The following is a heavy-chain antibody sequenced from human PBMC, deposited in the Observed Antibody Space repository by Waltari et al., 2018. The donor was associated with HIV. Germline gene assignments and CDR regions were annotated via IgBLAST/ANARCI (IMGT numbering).Heavy chain of an antibody. Sequence: QVQLVESGGGVVQPGRSLRLSCAASGFTFSTHDMDWVRQAPGKGLEWVAVISSDGSNKFYADSVKGRFTISRDNSRNTLYLQMNSLRTEDTAVYYCAKEKRPGPFDHWGQGTLVTVSS. CDR3: AKEKRPGPFDH. CDR2: ISSDGSNK. J-gene: IGHJ4*02. V-gene: IGHV3-30*18. CDR1: GFTFSTHD.